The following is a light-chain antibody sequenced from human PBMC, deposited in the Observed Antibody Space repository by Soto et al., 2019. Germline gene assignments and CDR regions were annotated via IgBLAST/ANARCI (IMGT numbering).Light chain of an antibody. Sequence: DIQMTQSPSTLSASVGDRVTITCRASQSISSWLAWYQQKPGKAPKLLIYKASSLESGVPSRFSGSGSGTEFTLTISSLQPDDFATYYRQQYNSFGQGTKLEIK. CDR1: QSISSW. J-gene: IGKJ2*01. V-gene: IGKV1-5*03. CDR2: KAS. CDR3: QQYNS.